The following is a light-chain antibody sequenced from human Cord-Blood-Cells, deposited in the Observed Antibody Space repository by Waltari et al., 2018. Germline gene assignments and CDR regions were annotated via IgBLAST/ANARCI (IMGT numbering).Light chain of an antibody. CDR2: AAS. J-gene: IGKJ2*01. CDR3: QQSYSTPYT. V-gene: IGKV1-39*01. CDR1: QSISSY. Sequence: DIQMTQSPSSLSASVGDRVTITCRASQSISSYLNWYQQKPGKAPKLLIYAASSLQSGVPSRFSGSGSGTDFTLTISSLQPEDFATYYGQQSYSTPYTFGQWTMLEIK.